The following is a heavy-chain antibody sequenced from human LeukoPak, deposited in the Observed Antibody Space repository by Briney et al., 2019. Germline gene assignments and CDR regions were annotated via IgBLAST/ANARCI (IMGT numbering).Heavy chain of an antibody. J-gene: IGHJ4*02. D-gene: IGHD5-24*01. V-gene: IGHV1-69*05. CDR2: IIPIFGTA. CDR1: GGTFSSYA. Sequence: SVKVSCKASGGTFSSYAISWVRQAPGQGLEWMGGIIPIFGTANYAQKFQGRVTITTDESTSTAYMELSSLRSEDTAVYYCAREAVEMATGPLDYWGQGTLFTVSS. CDR3: AREAVEMATGPLDY.